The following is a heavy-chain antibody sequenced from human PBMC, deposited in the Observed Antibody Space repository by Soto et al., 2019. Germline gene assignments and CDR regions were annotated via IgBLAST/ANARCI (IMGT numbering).Heavy chain of an antibody. V-gene: IGHV3-33*01. J-gene: IGHJ5*02. CDR1: GFTFSDYG. CDR3: ARDWVPFT. CDR2: LYYVGSNK. D-gene: IGHD3-16*01. Sequence: QVQLVESGGGVVQPGRSLRLSCAASGFTFSDYGMHWARQAPGKGLEWVASLYYVGSNKQYADSVKGRFTISRDDAKNTLYLQMNSLRAEDTAVYYCARDWVPFTWGQGTLVTVSS.